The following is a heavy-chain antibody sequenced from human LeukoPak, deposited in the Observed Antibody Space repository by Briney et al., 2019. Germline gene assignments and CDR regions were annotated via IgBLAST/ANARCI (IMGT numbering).Heavy chain of an antibody. J-gene: IGHJ4*02. CDR1: GGSISSYY. D-gene: IGHD3-9*01. CDR2: IYYSGST. Sequence: PSETLPLTCTVSGGSISSYYWSWIRQPPGKGLEWIGYIYYSGSTNYNPSLKSRVTISVDTSKNQFSLKLSSVTAADAAVYYCARVGITISDWGQGTLVTVPS. V-gene: IGHV4-59*01. CDR3: ARVGITISD.